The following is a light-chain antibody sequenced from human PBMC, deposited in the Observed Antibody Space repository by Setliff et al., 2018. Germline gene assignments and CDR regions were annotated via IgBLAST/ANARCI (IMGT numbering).Light chain of an antibody. V-gene: IGLV2-14*03. CDR1: SNDVGSYDL. J-gene: IGLJ1*01. CDR3: NAYTAGTTYV. Sequence: QSALTQPASVSGSPGQSITISCSGTSNDVGSYDLVSWYQQHPGKAPKPIIYGVSDRPSGVSSRFSGSKSGNTASLTISGLQTEDEADYYCNAYTAGTTYVFGTGTKVTVL. CDR2: GVS.